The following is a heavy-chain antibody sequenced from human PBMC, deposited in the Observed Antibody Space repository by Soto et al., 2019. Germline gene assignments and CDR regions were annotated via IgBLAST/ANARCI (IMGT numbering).Heavy chain of an antibody. CDR3: ARGYYTSWYWFDR. CDR2: IYYSGST. D-gene: IGHD6-13*01. CDR1: GGSVSTGVHY. J-gene: IGHJ2*01. Sequence: QVQLQESGPGLVKPSETLSLTCTVSVSGGSVSTGVHYWRWIRQPPGKGLAWIGYIYYSGSTNYNPSPKTRVTISLDTSKTPFSLTLTSVTAADTAVYYCARGYYTSWYWFDRWGRGTVVTVSS. V-gene: IGHV4-61*08.